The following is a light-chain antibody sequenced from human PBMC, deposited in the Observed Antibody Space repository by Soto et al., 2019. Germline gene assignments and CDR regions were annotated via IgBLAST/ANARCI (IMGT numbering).Light chain of an antibody. CDR3: QQRSNWPWT. Sequence: EIVLTQSPATLALSPGKRATLSCRASQGVSSSLAWYQQKPGQAPRLLIYDASNRATGIPARFSGSGSGTDFTLTISSLEPEDFAVYYCQQRSNWPWTFGQGTKVEIK. V-gene: IGKV3-11*01. J-gene: IGKJ1*01. CDR1: QGVSSS. CDR2: DAS.